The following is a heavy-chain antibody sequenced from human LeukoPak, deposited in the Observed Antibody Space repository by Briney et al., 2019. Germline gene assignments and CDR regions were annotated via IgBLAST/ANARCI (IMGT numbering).Heavy chain of an antibody. D-gene: IGHD5-24*01. V-gene: IGHV3-21*01. Sequence: GGSLRLSCAAFGFTFSRHSISWVRQAPGKRLEWVSSISSDSSHIYYADSMKGRFTVSRDNAKNSLCLQMNSLRAEDTAVYYCARDFRTQLDGYSPPYHFDYWGQGALVTVSS. J-gene: IGHJ4*02. CDR2: ISSDSSHI. CDR3: ARDFRTQLDGYSPPYHFDY. CDR1: GFTFSRHS.